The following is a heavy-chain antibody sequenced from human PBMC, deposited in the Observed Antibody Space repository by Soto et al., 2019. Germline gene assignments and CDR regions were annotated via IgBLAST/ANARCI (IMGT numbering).Heavy chain of an antibody. D-gene: IGHD3-22*01. V-gene: IGHV4-39*01. CDR1: GGSISSSSYY. Sequence: QLQLQESGPGLVKPSETLSLTCTVSGGSISSSSYYWGWIRQPPGKGLEWIGSIYYSGSTYYNPSLKSRVTISVDTSKNQFSLKLSSVTAADTAVYYCARQGYYYEGFDYWGQGTLVTVSS. J-gene: IGHJ4*02. CDR2: IYYSGST. CDR3: ARQGYYYEGFDY.